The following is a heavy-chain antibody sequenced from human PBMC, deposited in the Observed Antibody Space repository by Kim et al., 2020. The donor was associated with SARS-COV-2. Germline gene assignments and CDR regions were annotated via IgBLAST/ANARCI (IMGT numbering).Heavy chain of an antibody. CDR2: IGPNNGNT. D-gene: IGHD6-25*01. CDR3: ARDWLGLGGEWQRFHP. J-gene: IGHJ5*02. Sequence: ASVKVSCKASGYMFTTYSVSWVRQVPGEGLEWMGWIGPNNGNTFYAQKFHGRVTMTADTSTSTAYMELRRLTPDDTAVYYCARDWLGLGGEWQRFHPWGQVTLVTVSS. V-gene: IGHV1-18*01. CDR1: GYMFTTYS.